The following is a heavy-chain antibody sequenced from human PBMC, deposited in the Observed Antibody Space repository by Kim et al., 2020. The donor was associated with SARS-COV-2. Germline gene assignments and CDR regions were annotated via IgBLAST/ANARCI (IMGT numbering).Heavy chain of an antibody. D-gene: IGHD2-8*01. V-gene: IGHV3-7*01. CDR3: ARELLYCTNGVCYGEYFDY. CDR1: GFTFSSYW. Sequence: GGSLRLSCAASGFTFSSYWMSWVRQAPGKGLEWVANIKQDGSEKYYVDSVKGRFTISRDNAKNSLYLQMNSLRAEDTAVYYCARELLYCTNGVCYGEYFDYWGQETLVTVSS. CDR2: IKQDGSEK. J-gene: IGHJ4*02.